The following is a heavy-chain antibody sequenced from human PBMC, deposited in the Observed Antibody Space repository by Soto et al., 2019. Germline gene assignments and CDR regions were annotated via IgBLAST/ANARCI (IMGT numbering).Heavy chain of an antibody. CDR1: GGSISSSSYY. D-gene: IGHD3-3*01. V-gene: IGHV4-39*01. Sequence: SETLSLTCTVSGGSISSSSYYWGWIRQPPGKGLEWIGSIYYSGSTYYNPSLKSRVTISVDTSKNQFSLKLSSVTAADTAVYYCARHPAIVRFPDYWGQGTLVTVSS. CDR3: ARHPAIVRFPDY. J-gene: IGHJ4*02. CDR2: IYYSGST.